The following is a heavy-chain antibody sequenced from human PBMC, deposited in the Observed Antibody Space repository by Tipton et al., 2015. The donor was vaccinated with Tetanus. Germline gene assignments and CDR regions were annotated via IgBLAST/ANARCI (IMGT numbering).Heavy chain of an antibody. J-gene: IGHJ4*02. V-gene: IGHV3-33*01. CDR1: GFIFSSYG. Sequence: SLRLSCAASGFIFSSYGIHWVRQAPGKGLEWVAVSWYDGTDKYYADSVKGRFTISRDNSKNTLYLQMNSLRAEDTAVYYWAREAECRGGSCFSGDLDNWGQGTQGTVSS. CDR2: SWYDGTDK. D-gene: IGHD2-15*01. CDR3: AREAECRGGSCFSGDLDN.